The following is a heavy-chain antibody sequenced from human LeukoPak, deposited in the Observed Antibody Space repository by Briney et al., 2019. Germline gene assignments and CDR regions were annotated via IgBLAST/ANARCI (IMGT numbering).Heavy chain of an antibody. J-gene: IGHJ5*02. CDR3: ARGSGSRPYNWFDP. D-gene: IGHD1-26*01. CDR2: IGTAGDT. Sequence: PGGSLRLSCAASGFTFSSYDMHWVRQATGKGLEWVSVIGTAGDTYYPGSVKGRFTISRENAKNSLYLQMNSLRAGDTAVYYCARGSGSRPYNWFDPWGQGTLVTVSS. V-gene: IGHV3-13*01. CDR1: GFTFSSYD.